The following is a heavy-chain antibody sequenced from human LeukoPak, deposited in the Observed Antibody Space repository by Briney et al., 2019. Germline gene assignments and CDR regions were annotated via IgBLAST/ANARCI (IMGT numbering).Heavy chain of an antibody. J-gene: IGHJ4*02. V-gene: IGHV4-39*01. CDR3: ARGDDYGDIFFDY. CDR2: IYYSGRT. D-gene: IGHD4-17*01. Sequence: SETLSLTCTVSGGSIRRSSYYWGWIRQPPGKGLEWIGSIYYSGRTYYNPSLKSRVTISVDTSKTQFSLKLSSVTAADTAVYYCARGDDYGDIFFDYWGQGTLVTVSS. CDR1: GGSIRRSSYY.